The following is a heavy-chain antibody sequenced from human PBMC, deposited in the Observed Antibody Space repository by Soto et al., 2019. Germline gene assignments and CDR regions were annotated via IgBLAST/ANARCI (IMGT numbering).Heavy chain of an antibody. V-gene: IGHV1-8*01. Sequence: GASVKVSCKASGYTFTTYDINWVRQAPGQGLEWLGWMDPNSGSTGYAQNFQGRITMTRNISRNTAYMEVNSLRSEDTAVYYCARVRPTDYVGNYNNGMDVWGQGTTVTVSS. CDR1: GYTFTTYD. CDR2: MDPNSGST. CDR3: ARVRPTDYVGNYNNGMDV. J-gene: IGHJ6*02. D-gene: IGHD4-17*01.